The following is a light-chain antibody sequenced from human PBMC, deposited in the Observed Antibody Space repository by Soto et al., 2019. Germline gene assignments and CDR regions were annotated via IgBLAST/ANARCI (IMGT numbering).Light chain of an antibody. J-gene: IGKJ4*01. V-gene: IGKV3-11*01. CDR1: QNVRSY. Sequence: EIVLTQSPATLSLSPGERATLSCRASQNVRSYLAWYQKKPGQPPRLLISDASNRATDVPVRFSGSGSGTDFTLTISSLAPEDFVIYYCQQRNSWPLTFGGGTKVEIK. CDR3: QQRNSWPLT. CDR2: DAS.